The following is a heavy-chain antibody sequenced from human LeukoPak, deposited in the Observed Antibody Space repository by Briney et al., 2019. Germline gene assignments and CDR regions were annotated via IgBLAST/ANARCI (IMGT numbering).Heavy chain of an antibody. V-gene: IGHV3-23*01. Sequence: GGSLRLSCAASGFTFSSYAMSWVRQAPGKGLEWVSAISGSGGSTYYADSVKGRFTISRDNAKNSLYLQMNSLRAEDTALYYCAKDIGRAVAGYYYYGMDVWGQGTTVTVSS. D-gene: IGHD6-19*01. CDR1: GFTFSSYA. CDR2: ISGSGGST. CDR3: AKDIGRAVAGYYYYGMDV. J-gene: IGHJ6*02.